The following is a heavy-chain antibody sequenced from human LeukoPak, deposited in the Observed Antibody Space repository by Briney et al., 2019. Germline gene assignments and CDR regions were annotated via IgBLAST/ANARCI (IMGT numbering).Heavy chain of an antibody. CDR2: IYHSGST. CDR1: GGSISSSNW. J-gene: IGHJ4*02. CDR3: ASTNSSGYFTFDY. Sequence: SGTLSLTCAVSGGSISSSNWWSWVRQPPGKGLEGIGEIYHSGSTNYNPSLKSRVTISVDKSKNQFSLKLSSVTAADTAVYYCASTNSSGYFTFDYWGQGTLVTVSS. D-gene: IGHD3-22*01. V-gene: IGHV4-4*02.